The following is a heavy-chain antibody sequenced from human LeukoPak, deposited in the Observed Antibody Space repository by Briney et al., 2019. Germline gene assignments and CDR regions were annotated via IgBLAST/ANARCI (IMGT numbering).Heavy chain of an antibody. Sequence: ASVKVSCKASGYTFTSYDINWVRQATGQGLEWMGWMNPNSGNTGYAQKFQGRVTITRNTSISTAYMELRSLRSDDTAVYYCARISYGDYPYAFDIWGQGTMVTVSS. J-gene: IGHJ3*02. CDR2: MNPNSGNT. D-gene: IGHD4-17*01. V-gene: IGHV1-8*03. CDR3: ARISYGDYPYAFDI. CDR1: GYTFTSYD.